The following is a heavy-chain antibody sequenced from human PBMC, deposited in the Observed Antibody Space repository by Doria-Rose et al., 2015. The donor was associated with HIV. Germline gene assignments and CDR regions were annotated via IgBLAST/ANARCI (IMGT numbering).Heavy chain of an antibody. J-gene: IGHJ4*02. D-gene: IGHD6-13*01. Sequence: ESGPVLVEPTETLTLTCTVSGVSLSSPGMGVSWIRQPPGKALEWLANIFSDDERSYKTSLKSRLTISRGTSKSQVVLTMTDMDPVGTATYYCARIKSSRWYHKYYFDFWGQGTLVIVS. V-gene: IGHV2-26*01. CDR2: IFSDDER. CDR1: GVSLSSPGMG. CDR3: ARIKSSRWYHKYYFDF.